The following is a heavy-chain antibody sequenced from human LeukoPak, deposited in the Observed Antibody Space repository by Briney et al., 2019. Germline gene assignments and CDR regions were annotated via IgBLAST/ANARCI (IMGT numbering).Heavy chain of an antibody. J-gene: IGHJ4*02. CDR3: ARVRSDTAMVFDY. CDR2: IYYSGST. CDR1: GGSISSYY. V-gene: IGHV4-59*01. Sequence: SETLSLTCTVSGGSISSYYWSWIRQPPGKGLEWIGYIYYSGSTNYNPSLKSRVTISVDTSKNRFSLKLSSVTAADTAVYYCARVRSDTAMVFDYWGQGTLVTVSS. D-gene: IGHD5-18*01.